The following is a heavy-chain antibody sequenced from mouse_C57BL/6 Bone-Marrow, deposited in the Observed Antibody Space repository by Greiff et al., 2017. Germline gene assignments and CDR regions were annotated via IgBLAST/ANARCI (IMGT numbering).Heavy chain of an antibody. Sequence: QVQLQQSGAELARPGASVKLSCKASGYTFTSYGISWVKQRTGQGLEWIGEIYPRSGNTYYNAKFKGKATLTADKSSSTAYMELRSLTSEDSAVYFCARNPSHYYGSTWVAYWGQGTLVTVSA. CDR2: IYPRSGNT. CDR1: GYTFTSYG. D-gene: IGHD1-1*01. V-gene: IGHV1-81*01. CDR3: ARNPSHYYGSTWVAY. J-gene: IGHJ3*01.